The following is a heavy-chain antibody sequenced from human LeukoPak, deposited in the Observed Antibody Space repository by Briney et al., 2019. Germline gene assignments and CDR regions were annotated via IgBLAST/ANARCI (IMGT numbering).Heavy chain of an antibody. CDR2: IRSDGTTK. CDR3: AKDVYDGSGYHFDY. CDR1: GFSFSSYG. D-gene: IGHD3-22*01. Sequence: GGSLRLSCAASGFSFSSYGMYWVRQPPGKGLEWVAFIRSDGTTKYYADSVKGRFTISRDNAKNTLYLQMNSLRGEDTAVYYCAKDVYDGSGYHFDYWGQGTLVTLSS. J-gene: IGHJ4*02. V-gene: IGHV3-30*02.